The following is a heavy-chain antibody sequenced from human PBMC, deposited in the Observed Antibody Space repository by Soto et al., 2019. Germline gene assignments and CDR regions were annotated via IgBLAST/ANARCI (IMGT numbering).Heavy chain of an antibody. V-gene: IGHV4-59*08. J-gene: IGHJ4*02. CDR1: GGSISSYY. D-gene: IGHD3-10*01. Sequence: SETLSLTCTVSGGSISSYYWSWIRQPPGKGLEWIGYIYYSGSTNYNPSLKSRVTISVDTSKNQFSLKLSSVTAADTAVYYCAQSLYGSGLDYWGQGTLVTVSS. CDR2: IYYSGST. CDR3: AQSLYGSGLDY.